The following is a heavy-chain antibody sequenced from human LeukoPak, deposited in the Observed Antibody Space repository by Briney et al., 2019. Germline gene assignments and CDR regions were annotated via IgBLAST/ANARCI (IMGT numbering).Heavy chain of an antibody. CDR1: GFTFSSYA. D-gene: IGHD2-2*01. CDR3: ARDGIYCSSTSCHSYFDY. Sequence: PGGSLRLSCAASGFTFSSYAMSWVRQAPGKGLEWVAVISYDGSNKYYADSVKGRFTISRDNSKNTLYLQMNSLRAEDTAVYYCARDGIYCSSTSCHSYFDYWGQGTLVTVSS. V-gene: IGHV3-30-3*01. CDR2: ISYDGSNK. J-gene: IGHJ4*02.